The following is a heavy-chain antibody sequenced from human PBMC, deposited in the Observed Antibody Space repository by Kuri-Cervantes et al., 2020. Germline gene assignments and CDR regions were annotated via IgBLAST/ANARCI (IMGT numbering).Heavy chain of an antibody. CDR1: GFTFSDYY. CDR2: IGTTGSVI. D-gene: IGHD3-10*01. CDR3: VRLGATWDDC. J-gene: IGHJ4*02. Sequence: GESLKISCAASGFTFSDYYMSWIRQAPGKGLEWVSYIGTTGSVIYYADVVKGRFTVSRDNAKNSVYLQMNSLRVDDTAVYYCVRLGATWDDCWGQGTLVTVSS. V-gene: IGHV3-11*04.